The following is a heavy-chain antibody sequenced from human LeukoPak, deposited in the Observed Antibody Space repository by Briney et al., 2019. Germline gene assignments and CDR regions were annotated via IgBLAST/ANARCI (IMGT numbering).Heavy chain of an antibody. J-gene: IGHJ6*02. V-gene: IGHV3-43*02. CDR3: AKERAINRAGTWGSYFYYGMDV. CDR2: TSGDGGST. Sequence: GGSLRLSCVASGFTFDDYAMHWVRQAPGKGLEWVSLTSGDGGSTYYADSVKGRLTISRDNSKNSLYLQMNSLRTEDTALYYCAKERAINRAGTWGSYFYYGMDVWGQGTTVTVSS. CDR1: GFTFDDYA. D-gene: IGHD6-19*01.